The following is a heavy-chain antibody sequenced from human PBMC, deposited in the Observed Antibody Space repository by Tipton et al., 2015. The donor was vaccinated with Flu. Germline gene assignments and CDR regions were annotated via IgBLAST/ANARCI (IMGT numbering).Heavy chain of an antibody. J-gene: IGHJ4*02. Sequence: SLRLSCAASGFTVSGNYMSWVRQAPGRGLAWVSVISGAGGHTDYTDSVKGRFTISRDNSKNTVYLQLNSVRLEDTAVYYCVKDWSYGVVEALDSWGQGTLVTVSA. CDR1: GFTVSGNY. CDR2: ISGAGGHT. CDR3: VKDWSYGVVEALDS. V-gene: IGHV3-23*01. D-gene: IGHD2-15*01.